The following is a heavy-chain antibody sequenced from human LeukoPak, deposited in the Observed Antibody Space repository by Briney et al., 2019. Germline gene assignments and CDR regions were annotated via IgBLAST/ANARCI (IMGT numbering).Heavy chain of an antibody. J-gene: IGHJ5*02. CDR2: ISAYNGNT. V-gene: IGHV1-18*01. CDR3: ARDLEIYSSGWYGWLDP. Sequence: ASVKVSCKASGYTFTSYGISWVRQAPGQGLEWMGWISAYNGNTNYAQKLQGRVTMTTDTSTSTAYMELRSLRSDDTAVYYCARDLEIYSSGWYGWLDPWGQGTLVTVSS. D-gene: IGHD6-19*01. CDR1: GYTFTSYG.